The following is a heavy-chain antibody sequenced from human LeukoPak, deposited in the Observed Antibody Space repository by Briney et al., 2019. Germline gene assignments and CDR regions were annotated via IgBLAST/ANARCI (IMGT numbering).Heavy chain of an antibody. CDR2: ISAYNGNT. V-gene: IGHV1-18*01. D-gene: IGHD3-9*01. J-gene: IGHJ6*02. Sequence: ASVKVSCKASGHTFTSYGISWVRQAPGQGLEWMGWISAYNGNTNYAQKLQGRVTMTTDASTSTAYMELRSLRSDDTAVYYCARESPYDILTGYSLYYYYYGMDVWGQGTTVTVSS. CDR3: ARESPYDILTGYSLYYYYYGMDV. CDR1: GHTFTSYG.